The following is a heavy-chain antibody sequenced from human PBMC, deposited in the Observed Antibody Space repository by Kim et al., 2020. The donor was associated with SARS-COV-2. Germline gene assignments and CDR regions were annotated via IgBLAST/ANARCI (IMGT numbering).Heavy chain of an antibody. J-gene: IGHJ6*03. CDR2: INPSGGST. CDR3: ARDFDFWSGSYYYYMDV. D-gene: IGHD3-3*01. Sequence: ASVKVSCKASGYTFTSYYMHWVRQAPGQGLEWMGIINPSGGSTSYAQKFQGRVTMTRDTSTSTVYMELSSLRSEDTAVYYCARDFDFWSGSYYYYMDVWGKGTTVTVSS. CDR1: GYTFTSYY. V-gene: IGHV1-46*01.